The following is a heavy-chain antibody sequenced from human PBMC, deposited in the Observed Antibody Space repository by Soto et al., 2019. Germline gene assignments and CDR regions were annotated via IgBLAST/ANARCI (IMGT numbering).Heavy chain of an antibody. D-gene: IGHD3-3*01. CDR2: IHYSGST. CDR3: ARGHYDYWSGYFATIDY. V-gene: IGHV4-59*08. Sequence: SETLSLTYTVSGGSISSYYWSWIRQPPGKGLEWIGYIHYSGSTKYNPSLKSRVTISADTSKNQFSLKLSSVTAADTAVNYCARGHYDYWSGYFATIDYWGQGTRVTVSS. CDR1: GGSISSYY. J-gene: IGHJ4*02.